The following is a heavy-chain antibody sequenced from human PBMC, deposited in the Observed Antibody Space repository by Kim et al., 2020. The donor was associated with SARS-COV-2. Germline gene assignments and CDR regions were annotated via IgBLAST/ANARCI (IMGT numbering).Heavy chain of an antibody. Sequence: SETLSLTCTVSGGSISSSSYYWGWIRQPPGKGLEWIGSIYYSGSTYYNPSLKSRVTISVDTSKNQFSLKLSSVTAADTAVYYCAGDIRGALRGIVVVHAATFDPWGQGTLVTVSS. V-gene: IGHV4-39*02. D-gene: IGHD2-2*01. CDR2: IYYSGST. CDR3: AGDIRGALRGIVVVHAATFDP. J-gene: IGHJ5*02. CDR1: GGSISSSSYY.